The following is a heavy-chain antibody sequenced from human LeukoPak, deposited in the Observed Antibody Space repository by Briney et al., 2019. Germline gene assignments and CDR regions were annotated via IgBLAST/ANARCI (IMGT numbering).Heavy chain of an antibody. V-gene: IGHV3-23*01. CDR2: ISGSGGST. Sequence: PGGSLRLSCAASGFTFSSYAMSWVRQAPGKGLEWVSAISGSGGSTYYADSVKGRFTISRDNSKNTLYLQMNGLRAEDTAVYYCAKCVVVPAAIFLAPGFFDYWGQGTLVTVSS. CDR3: AKCVVVPAAIFLAPGFFDY. CDR1: GFTFSSYA. J-gene: IGHJ4*02. D-gene: IGHD2-2*01.